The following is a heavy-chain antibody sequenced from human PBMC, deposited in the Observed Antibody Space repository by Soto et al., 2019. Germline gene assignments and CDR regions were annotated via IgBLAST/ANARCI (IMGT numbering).Heavy chain of an antibody. D-gene: IGHD3-9*01. Sequence: GGSLRLSCAASGFTFSSYGMHWVRQAPGKGLEWVAVISYDGSNKYYADSVKGRFTISRDNSKNTLYLQMNSLRAEDTAVYYCANGGKLRYFDWPIDYWGQGTLVTVSS. V-gene: IGHV3-30*18. CDR1: GFTFSSYG. CDR2: ISYDGSNK. J-gene: IGHJ4*02. CDR3: ANGGKLRYFDWPIDY.